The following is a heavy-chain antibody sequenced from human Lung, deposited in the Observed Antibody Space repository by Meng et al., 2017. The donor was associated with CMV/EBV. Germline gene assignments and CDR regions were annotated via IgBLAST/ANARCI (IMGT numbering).Heavy chain of an antibody. Sequence: SGYSFTSYYIHLLRPAPRLGLELTGWSNPNSGRTNSPHKFQVTVSIARATSKFTAYMEVTRLISAATAVYYCASSTGGGGDAFDIWGQGTMVTVSS. J-gene: IGHJ3*02. CDR1: GYSFTSYY. CDR2: SNPNSGRT. CDR3: ASSTGGGGDAFDI. V-gene: IGHV1-2*02. D-gene: IGHD2-2*01.